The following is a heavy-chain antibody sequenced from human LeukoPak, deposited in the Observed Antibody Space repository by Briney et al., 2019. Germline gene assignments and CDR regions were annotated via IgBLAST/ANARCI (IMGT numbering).Heavy chain of an antibody. J-gene: IGHJ5*02. CDR2: INPSGGST. CDR3: ARDRIVGAPMHRYNWFDP. CDR1: GYTFTSYY. V-gene: IGHV1-46*01. Sequence: ASVKVSCKAYGYTFTSYYMHWVRQAPGQGLEWMGIINPSGGSTSYAQKFQGRVTMTRDTSTSTVYMELSSLRSEDTAVYYCARDRIVGAPMHRYNWFDPWGQGTLVTVSS. D-gene: IGHD1-26*01.